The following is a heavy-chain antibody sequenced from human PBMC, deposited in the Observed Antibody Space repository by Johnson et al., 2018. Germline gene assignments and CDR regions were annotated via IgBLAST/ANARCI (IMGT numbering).Heavy chain of an antibody. CDR3: AGVGEQWQDDYYYGMDV. J-gene: IGHJ6*02. D-gene: IGHD6-19*01. V-gene: IGHV1-69*12. CDR1: GGTFSSYA. CDR2: IIPIFGTA. Sequence: QVQLVQSGAEVKKPGSSVKVSCKASGGTFSSYAISWVRQAPGQGLEWMGGIIPIFGTANYAQKFQGRVTITADESTSTAYMELSSLRSEDTAVYYCAGVGEQWQDDYYYGMDVGGQGTTVTVSS.